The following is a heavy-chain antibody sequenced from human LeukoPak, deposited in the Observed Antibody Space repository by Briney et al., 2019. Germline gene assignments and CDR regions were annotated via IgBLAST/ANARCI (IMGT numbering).Heavy chain of an antibody. V-gene: IGHV3-7*01. D-gene: IGHD2-2*01. CDR3: GRAGPVTKDHFIDV. J-gene: IGHJ6*03. CDR1: GFTFSNYW. CDR2: IYLDGSRA. Sequence: GGSLRLSCAVSGFTFSNYWMSWARQSPGKGLEWVAHIYLDGSRAYYVDSVKGRFTISRDNAKNSLFLQMNSLSAKDTAVYYCGRAGPVTKDHFIDVWGKGTTVTVSS.